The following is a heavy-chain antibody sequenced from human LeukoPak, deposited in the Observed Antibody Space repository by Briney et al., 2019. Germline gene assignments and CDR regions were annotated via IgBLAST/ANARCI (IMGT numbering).Heavy chain of an antibody. Sequence: PGGSLRLSCTASGVTVSNNFMLWGRQAPGKGLEWVSLIYSGGDTHYADSVKGRFTISRDNSKNTLYLQMNNLRAEDTAVYYCARDPPAVAINTYGWGQGTLVTVSS. V-gene: IGHV3-66*01. J-gene: IGHJ4*02. CDR1: GVTVSNNF. CDR3: ARDPPAVAINTYG. CDR2: IYSGGDT. D-gene: IGHD5-24*01.